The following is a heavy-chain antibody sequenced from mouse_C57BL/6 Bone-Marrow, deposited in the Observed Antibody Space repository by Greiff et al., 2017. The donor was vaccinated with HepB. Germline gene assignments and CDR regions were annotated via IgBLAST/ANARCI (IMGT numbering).Heavy chain of an antibody. CDR1: GYAFSSSW. D-gene: IGHD1-1*01. V-gene: IGHV1-82*01. CDR2: IYPGDGDT. Sequence: VQLQQSGPELVKPGASVKISCKASGYAFSSSWMNWVKQRPGKGLEWIGRIYPGDGDTNYNGKFKGKATLTADKSSSTAYMQLSSLTSEDSAVYFCASPSTTVVDYDAMDYWGQGTSVTVSS. CDR3: ASPSTTVVDYDAMDY. J-gene: IGHJ4*01.